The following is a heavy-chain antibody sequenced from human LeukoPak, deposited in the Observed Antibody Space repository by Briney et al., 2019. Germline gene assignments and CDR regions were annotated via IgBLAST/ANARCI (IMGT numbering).Heavy chain of an antibody. CDR3: ARGGRIDY. V-gene: IGHV3-7*02. J-gene: IGHJ4*02. Sequence: GGSLRLSCAASGFTFSNYWMSWVRQAPGKGLEWMATIKEDGSEKYYVDSVKGRFTISRDNAKNSLYLQMNSLRDEDTAVYYCARGGRIDYWGQGTLVTVSS. CDR2: IKEDGSEK. CDR1: GFTFSNYW. D-gene: IGHD3-16*01.